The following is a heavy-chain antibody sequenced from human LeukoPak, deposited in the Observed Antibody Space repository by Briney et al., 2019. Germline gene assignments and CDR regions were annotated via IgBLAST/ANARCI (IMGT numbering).Heavy chain of an antibody. J-gene: IGHJ3*02. Sequence: SSETLSLTCTVSGGSISSYYWSWIRQPPGKGLEWIGYIYYSGSTNYNPSLKSRVTIAVDTSKNQFSLKLSSVTAADTAVYYCARAGGYASPIGIWGQGTVVTVSS. D-gene: IGHD5-12*01. V-gene: IGHV4-59*01. CDR2: IYYSGST. CDR1: GGSISSYY. CDR3: ARAGGYASPIGI.